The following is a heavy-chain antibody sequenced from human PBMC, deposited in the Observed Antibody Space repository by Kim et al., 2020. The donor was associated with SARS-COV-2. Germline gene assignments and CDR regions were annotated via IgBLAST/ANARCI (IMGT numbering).Heavy chain of an antibody. D-gene: IGHD2-15*01. Sequence: GGSLRLSCTASGFTFGDYAMSWFRQAPGKGLEWVGFIRSKAYGGTTEYAASVKGRFTISRDDSKSIAYLQMNSLKTEDTAVYYCTRGGVVVVAATHRLMDVWGKGTTVTVSS. J-gene: IGHJ6*03. CDR2: IRSKAYGGTT. CDR1: GFTFGDYA. V-gene: IGHV3-49*03. CDR3: TRGGVVVVAATHRLMDV.